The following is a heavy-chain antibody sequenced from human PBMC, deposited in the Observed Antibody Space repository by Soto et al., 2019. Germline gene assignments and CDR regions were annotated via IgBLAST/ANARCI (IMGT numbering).Heavy chain of an antibody. J-gene: IGHJ4*02. Sequence: QVQLQESGPGLVKPSQTLSLTCTVSGGSISSGGYYWSWIRQHPGKGLEWIGYIYYSGSTYYNPSLKSRVTISVDTSKNQFSLKLSSVTAADTAVYYCARVGTYYYGSGSLTETFDYWGQGTLVTVSS. CDR1: GGSISSGGYY. CDR3: ARVGTYYYGSGSLTETFDY. CDR2: IYYSGST. V-gene: IGHV4-31*03. D-gene: IGHD3-10*01.